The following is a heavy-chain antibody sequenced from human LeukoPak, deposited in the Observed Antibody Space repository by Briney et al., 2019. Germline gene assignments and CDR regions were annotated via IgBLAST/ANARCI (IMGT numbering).Heavy chain of an antibody. D-gene: IGHD1-26*01. CDR1: GFTFDDYA. CDR2: SSSSRSTI. Sequence: PGGSLRLSCAASGFTFDDYAMTWVRQAPGKGLEWVSYSSSSRSTIYYADSVKGRFTISRDNAKNSLYLQMNSLRAEDTAVYYCTRVGGNYAYDVFDIWGQGTMVTVSS. V-gene: IGHV3-48*04. J-gene: IGHJ3*02. CDR3: TRVGGNYAYDVFDI.